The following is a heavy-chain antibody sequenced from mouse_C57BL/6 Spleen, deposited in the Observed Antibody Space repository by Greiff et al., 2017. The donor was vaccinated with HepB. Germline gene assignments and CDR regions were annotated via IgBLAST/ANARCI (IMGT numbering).Heavy chain of an antibody. Sequence: DVHLVESGGGLVKPGGSLKLSCAASGFTFSDYGMHWVRQAPEKGLEWVAYISSGSSTIYYADTVKGRFTISRDNAKNTLFLQMTSLRSEDTAMYYCARPIITTVAYYFDYWGQGTTLTVSS. J-gene: IGHJ2*01. CDR2: ISSGSSTI. CDR3: ARPIITTVAYYFDY. CDR1: GFTFSDYG. D-gene: IGHD1-1*01. V-gene: IGHV5-17*01.